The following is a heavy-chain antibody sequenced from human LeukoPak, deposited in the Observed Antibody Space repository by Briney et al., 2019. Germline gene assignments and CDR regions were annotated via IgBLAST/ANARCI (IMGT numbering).Heavy chain of an antibody. V-gene: IGHV4-59*08. CDR2: IYYDGST. Sequence: SETLSLTCTVSGGSISTYYWSWIRQPPGKGLEWMGYIYYDGSTNYNSSLKNRVTISLGASKNQFSLQLSSVTAADTAVYYCARRRTTGLSGYMDVWGKGTTVTVSS. J-gene: IGHJ6*03. D-gene: IGHD1-14*01. CDR1: GGSISTYY. CDR3: ARRRTTGLSGYMDV.